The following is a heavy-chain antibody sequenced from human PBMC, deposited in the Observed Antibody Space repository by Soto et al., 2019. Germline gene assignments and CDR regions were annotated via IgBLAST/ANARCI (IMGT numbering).Heavy chain of an antibody. J-gene: IGHJ4*02. CDR2: IKQDGSEK. CDR3: ARASTNFDWLLKEFDY. Sequence: GGSLRLSCAASGFTFSSYWMSWVRQAPGKGLEWVANIKQDGSEKYYVDSVKGRFTISRDNAKNSLYLQMNSLRAEDTAVYYCARASTNFDWLLKEFDYWGQGTLVTVSS. D-gene: IGHD3-9*01. V-gene: IGHV3-7*01. CDR1: GFTFSSYW.